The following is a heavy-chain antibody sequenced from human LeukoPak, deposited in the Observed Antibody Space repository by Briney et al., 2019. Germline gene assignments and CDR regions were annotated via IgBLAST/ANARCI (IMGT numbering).Heavy chain of an antibody. J-gene: IGHJ4*02. D-gene: IGHD3-3*01. CDR1: GFTFSSYG. CDR2: IWYDGSNK. Sequence: GSLRLSCAASGFTFSSYGMHWVRQAPGKGLEWVAVIWYDGSNKYYADSVKGRFTISRDNSKNTLYLQMNSLRAEDTAVYYCARAYYDFWSGYPYFDYWGQGTLVTVSS. CDR3: ARAYYDFWSGYPYFDY. V-gene: IGHV3-33*01.